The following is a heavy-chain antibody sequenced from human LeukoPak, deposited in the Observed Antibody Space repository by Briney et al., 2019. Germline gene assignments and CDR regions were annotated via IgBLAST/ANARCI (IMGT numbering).Heavy chain of an antibody. CDR1: GFTLSSNY. CDR3: ARLAASTGSYVDY. CDR2: IYDGGAT. Sequence: GGSLRLSCGASGFTLSSNYMSWVRQAPGKGLEWVSVIYDGGATYYADSVKARFTISRDNSKNTLYLQMNSLRAEDMAVYYCARLAASTGSYVDYWGQGTLVTVSS. J-gene: IGHJ4*02. V-gene: IGHV3-53*01. D-gene: IGHD1-26*01.